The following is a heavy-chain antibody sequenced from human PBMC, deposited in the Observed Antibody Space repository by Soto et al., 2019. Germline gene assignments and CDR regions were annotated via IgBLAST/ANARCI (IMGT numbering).Heavy chain of an antibody. CDR2: INHSGST. D-gene: IGHD4-17*01. V-gene: IGHV4-34*01. CDR1: GGSFSGYY. Sequence: QVQLQQWGAGLLKPSETLSLTCAVYGGSFSGYYWSWIRQPPGKGLEWIGEINHSGSTNYNPSLKSRVTISVDTSKNQFSLKLSSVTAADTAVYYCARRRGTTVTRYWYFDLWGPGTLVTVSS. CDR3: ARRRGTTVTRYWYFDL. J-gene: IGHJ2*01.